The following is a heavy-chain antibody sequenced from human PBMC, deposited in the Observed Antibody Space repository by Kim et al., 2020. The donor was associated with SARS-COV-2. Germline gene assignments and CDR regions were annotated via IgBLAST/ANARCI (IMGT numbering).Heavy chain of an antibody. D-gene: IGHD3-9*01. CDR3: ARCYDILTGYPSYYYYGMDV. V-gene: IGHV3-48*02. J-gene: IGHJ6*02. CDR1: GFTFSSYS. Sequence: GGSLRLSCAASGFTFSSYSMNWVRQAPGKGLEWVSYISSSSSTIYYADSVKGRFTISRDNAKNSLYLQMNSLRDEDTAVYYCARCYDILTGYPSYYYYGMDVWGQGTTVTVSS. CDR2: ISSSSSTI.